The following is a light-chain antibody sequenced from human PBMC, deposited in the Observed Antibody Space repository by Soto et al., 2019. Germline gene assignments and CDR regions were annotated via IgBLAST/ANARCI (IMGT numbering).Light chain of an antibody. CDR2: GAS. V-gene: IGKV3-20*01. CDR3: QQDSSPTLT. J-gene: IGKJ3*01. CDR1: QRVSSSY. Sequence: VLTQSPGTLSLSPGERATLSCRASQRVSSSYLAWSQQRPGQAPRLLIYGASSRATGIPDRVGGSGSWTGFTLTLSRLEHEDFAVYYCQQDSSPTLTFGPGNKVDI.